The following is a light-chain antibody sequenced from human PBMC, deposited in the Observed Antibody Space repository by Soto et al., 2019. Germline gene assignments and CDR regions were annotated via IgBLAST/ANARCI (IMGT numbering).Light chain of an antibody. J-gene: IGLJ2*01. CDR2: SDT. Sequence: SYELTQPPSGSVAPGETARISCVGNNIGSKGVHWYQQKPGQAPVLVIYSDTDLPPVIPERFSGSNSANMATLTISRVEAGDEADYYCQVWASGSAHVLFGGGTKLTVL. V-gene: IGLV3-21*01. CDR1: NIGSKG. CDR3: QVWASGSAHVL.